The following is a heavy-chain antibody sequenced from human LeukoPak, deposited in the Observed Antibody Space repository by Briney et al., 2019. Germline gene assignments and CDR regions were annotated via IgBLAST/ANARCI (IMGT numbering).Heavy chain of an antibody. V-gene: IGHV3-23*01. CDR3: AKDLLWFGELFQNYGMDV. Sequence: GGSLRLSCAASGFTFSSYAMSWVRQAPGKGLEWVSAISGSGGSTYYADSVKGRFTISRDNSKNTLYLQMNSLRAEDTAVYYCAKDLLWFGELFQNYGMDVWGQGTTVTVSS. J-gene: IGHJ6*02. CDR1: GFTFSSYA. D-gene: IGHD3-10*01. CDR2: ISGSGGST.